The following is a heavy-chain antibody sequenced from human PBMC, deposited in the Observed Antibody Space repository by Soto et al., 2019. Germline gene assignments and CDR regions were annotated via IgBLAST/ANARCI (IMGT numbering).Heavy chain of an antibody. CDR1: GGSIRSNNW. CDR2: FYHSGVT. D-gene: IGHD3-16*01. CDR3: ARISAYHFDY. J-gene: IGHJ4*02. Sequence: PSETLSLTCAVSGGSIRSNNWCSWVRQPPGKGLEWIGEFYHSGVTNYNPSLKSRVTISVDKTKNQFSLKLSSLTAADTAVYYCARISAYHFDYWGQGTLVTVSS. V-gene: IGHV4-4*02.